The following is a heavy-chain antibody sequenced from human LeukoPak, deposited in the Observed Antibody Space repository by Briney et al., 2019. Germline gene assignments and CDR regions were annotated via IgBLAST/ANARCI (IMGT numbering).Heavy chain of an antibody. CDR1: GFTFSSYG. CDR2: IRYDGSNK. D-gene: IGHD3-10*01. CDR3: ARDSGTIDY. J-gene: IGHJ4*02. Sequence: PGGSLRLSCAASGFTFSSYGMHWVRQAPGKGLEWVALIRYDGSNKYYADSVKGRFTISRDNSKNTLYLQMNSLRAEDTAVYYCARDSGTIDYWGQGTLVTVSS. V-gene: IGHV3-30*02.